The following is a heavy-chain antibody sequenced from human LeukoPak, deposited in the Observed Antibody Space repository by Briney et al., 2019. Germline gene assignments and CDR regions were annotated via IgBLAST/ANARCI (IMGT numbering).Heavy chain of an antibody. CDR1: GFTFSSYA. CDR2: ISGSGGST. CDR3: AKGYCSWSTPTHFDY. Sequence: PGGSLRLSCAASGFTFSSYAMSWVRQAPGKGLEWVSAISGSGGSTYYADSVKGRFTISRDNSKNTLYLQMNSLRAEDTAVYYCAKGYCSWSTPTHFDYWGQGTLVTVSS. J-gene: IGHJ4*02. V-gene: IGHV3-23*01. D-gene: IGHD3-10*01.